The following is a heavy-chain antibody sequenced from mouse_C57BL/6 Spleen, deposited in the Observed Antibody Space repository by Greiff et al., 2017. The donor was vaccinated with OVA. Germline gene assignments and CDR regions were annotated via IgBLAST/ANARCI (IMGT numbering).Heavy chain of an antibody. D-gene: IGHD3-2*02. CDR3: AIYQTAQATGFAY. CDR1: GYTFTSYW. Sequence: QVQLKQPGAELVKPGASVKVSCKASGYTFTSYWMHWVKQRPGQGLEWIGRIHPSDSDTNYNQKFKGKATLTVDKSSSTAYMQLSSLTSEDSAVYYCAIYQTAQATGFAYWGQGTLVTVSA. J-gene: IGHJ3*01. V-gene: IGHV1-74*01. CDR2: IHPSDSDT.